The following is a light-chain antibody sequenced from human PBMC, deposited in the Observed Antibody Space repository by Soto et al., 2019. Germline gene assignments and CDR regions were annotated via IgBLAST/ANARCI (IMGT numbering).Light chain of an antibody. CDR1: QSISSW. CDR2: KAS. V-gene: IGKV1-5*03. J-gene: IGKJ1*01. Sequence: DIQMTQSPSTLSATVGDRVTITCRASQSISSWLAWYQQKPGTAPKLLIYKASTLQTGVPSRFSGSGSGTEFTLTFSSLQPDDFATYYCQQYNDNWTFGQGTKVDIK. CDR3: QQYNDNWT.